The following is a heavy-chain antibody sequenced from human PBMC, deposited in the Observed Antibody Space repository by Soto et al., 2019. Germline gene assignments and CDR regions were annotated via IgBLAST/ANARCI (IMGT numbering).Heavy chain of an antibody. D-gene: IGHD3-22*01. Sequence: SETLSLTCAVSGYSITSGYYWGWIRQPPGKGLEWIANIYYTGTTFYNPSLRSRVSMTIDASKNRFSLNLSSVTASDTALYYCARHEYVSSSYDLLDVWGRGTMVTVSS. V-gene: IGHV4-38-2*01. CDR3: ARHEYVSSSYDLLDV. CDR2: IYYTGTT. J-gene: IGHJ3*01. CDR1: GYSITSGYY.